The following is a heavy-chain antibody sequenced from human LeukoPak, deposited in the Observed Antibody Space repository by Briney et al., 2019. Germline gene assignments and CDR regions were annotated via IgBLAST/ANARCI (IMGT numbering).Heavy chain of an antibody. CDR3: GRDPDS. J-gene: IGHJ4*02. V-gene: IGHV3-7*05. CDR2: IKQDGSEK. Sequence: GGSLRLSCAASGFSFSTYWMNWVRQAPGKGLEWVASIKQDGSEKYYVDSVKGRFTISRDNAKNSLYLQMNSLRAEDTAVYYCGRDPDSWGQGTLVTVSS. CDR1: GFSFSTYW.